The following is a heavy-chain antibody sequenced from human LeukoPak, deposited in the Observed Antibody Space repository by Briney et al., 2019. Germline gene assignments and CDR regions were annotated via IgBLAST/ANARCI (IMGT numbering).Heavy chain of an antibody. Sequence: GGSLRLSCAASGFTFSDAWMTWVRQAPGKGLEWVCRIKSKTDGETTDYAAPVKGRFTISRDDSKNTLFLQMSSLKTEDTAVYYCGGDGRWFDPWGQGTLVTVSS. V-gene: IGHV3-15*01. CDR1: GFTFSDAW. CDR2: IKSKTDGETT. D-gene: IGHD2-21*02. CDR3: GGDGRWFDP. J-gene: IGHJ5*02.